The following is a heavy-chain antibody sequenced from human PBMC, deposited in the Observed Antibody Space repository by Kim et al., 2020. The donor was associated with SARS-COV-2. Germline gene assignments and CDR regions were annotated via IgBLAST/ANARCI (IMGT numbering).Heavy chain of an antibody. J-gene: IGHJ6*02. D-gene: IGHD6-13*01. CDR2: INHSGST. CDR3: ARVGDLSSSWYVYYYYGMDV. Sequence: SETLSLTCAVYGGSFSGYYWSWIRQPPGKGLEWIGEINHSGSTNYNPSLKSRVTISVDTSKNQFSLKLSSVTAADTAVYYCARVGDLSSSWYVYYYYGMDVWGQGTTVTVSS. CDR1: GGSFSGYY. V-gene: IGHV4-34*01.